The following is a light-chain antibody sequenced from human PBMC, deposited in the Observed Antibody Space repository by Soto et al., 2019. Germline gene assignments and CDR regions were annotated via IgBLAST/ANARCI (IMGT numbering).Light chain of an antibody. CDR3: TSYAGGNNV. Sequence: QSALTQPPSASGSPGQSVTISCTGTSSDVGGYNYVSWYQQHPGKGPKLMVYGVNKRPSGVPDRFSGSKSGNTASLTVAGLQAEDEADYYCTSYAGGNNVFGTGTKLTVL. CDR2: GVN. CDR1: SSDVGGYNY. J-gene: IGLJ1*01. V-gene: IGLV2-8*01.